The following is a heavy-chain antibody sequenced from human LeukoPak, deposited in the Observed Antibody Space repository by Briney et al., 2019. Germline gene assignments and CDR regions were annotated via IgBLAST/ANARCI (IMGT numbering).Heavy chain of an antibody. J-gene: IGHJ6*02. CDR1: GGSISSCY. D-gene: IGHD3-10*01. V-gene: IGHV4-59*08. Sequence: SETLSLTCTVSGGSISSCYWSWIRQPPGKGLEWIGYIYSSGSTNYNPSLKSRVTISVATSKNQFSLKVSSVTAADTAVYYCARHFYGSGSYRAHGMDVWGQGTTVTVSS. CDR3: ARHFYGSGSYRAHGMDV. CDR2: IYSSGST.